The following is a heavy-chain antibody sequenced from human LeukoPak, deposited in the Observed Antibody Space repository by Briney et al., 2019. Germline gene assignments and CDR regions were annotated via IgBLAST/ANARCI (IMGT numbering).Heavy chain of an antibody. CDR2: ISGSGDRT. D-gene: IGHD3-10*01. V-gene: IGHV3-23*01. J-gene: IGHJ4*02. CDR1: GFPFSRND. Sequence: GGSLRLSCAASGFPFSRNDMSWVRQAPGKGLEGVSSISGSGDRTYYRDSVKGRFTISRDTSKNTLYLEMNSLRVEDAAVYYCAKYRGFGDSYDSWGQGTLVTVSS. CDR3: AKYRGFGDSYDS.